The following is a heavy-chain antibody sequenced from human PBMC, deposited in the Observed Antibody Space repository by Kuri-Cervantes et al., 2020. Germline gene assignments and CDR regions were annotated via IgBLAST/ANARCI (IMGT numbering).Heavy chain of an antibody. CDR2: IYYSGST. V-gene: IGHV4-59*13. CDR1: GGSISSYY. CDR3: AREGEGYCSGGSCYSGNWFDP. J-gene: IGHJ5*02. D-gene: IGHD2-15*01. Sequence: GSLRLSCTVSGGSISSYYWSWIRQSPGKGLEWIGYIYYSGSTNYNPSLKSRVTISVDTSKNQFSLKLSSVTAADTAVYYCAREGEGYCSGGSCYSGNWFDPWGQGTLVTVSS.